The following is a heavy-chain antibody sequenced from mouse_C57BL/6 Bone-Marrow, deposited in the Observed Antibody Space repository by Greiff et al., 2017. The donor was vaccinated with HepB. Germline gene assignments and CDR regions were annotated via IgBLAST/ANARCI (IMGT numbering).Heavy chain of an antibody. CDR3: ARHDLSYYGPLRGFAY. CDR2: ISSGGSYN. V-gene: IGHV5-6*02. CDR1: GFTFSSYG. Sequence: DVMLVESGGDLVKPGGSLKLSCAASGFTFSSYGMSWVRQTPDKRLEWVATISSGGSYNYYPDSVKGRFTISRDNAKNTLYLQMSRLKSEDTAMYYCARHDLSYYGPLRGFAYWGQGTLVTVSA. D-gene: IGHD2-1*01. J-gene: IGHJ3*01.